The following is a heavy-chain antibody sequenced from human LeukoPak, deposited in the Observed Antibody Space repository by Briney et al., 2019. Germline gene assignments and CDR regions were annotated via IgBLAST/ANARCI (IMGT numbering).Heavy chain of an antibody. CDR2: IKQDGSEK. CDR3: ARVFCSSTSCHPPDY. Sequence: GGSLRLSCAASGFTFSSYWMSWVRQAPGKGLEWVANIKQDGSEKYYVDSVKGRFTISRDNAKNSLYLQMNSLRAEDTAVYYCARVFCSSTSCHPPDYWGQGTLVTVSS. J-gene: IGHJ4*02. D-gene: IGHD2-2*01. CDR1: GFTFSSYW. V-gene: IGHV3-7*03.